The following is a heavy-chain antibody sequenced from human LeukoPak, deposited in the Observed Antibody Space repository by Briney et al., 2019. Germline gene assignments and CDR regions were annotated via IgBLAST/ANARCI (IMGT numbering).Heavy chain of an antibody. V-gene: IGHV3-11*05. J-gene: IGHJ6*02. CDR2: ISSSSSYT. CDR3: ARGGRIQLWLYYYYGMDV. Sequence: GSLRLSCAASGFTFSDYYMSWIRQAPGKGLEWVSYISSSSSYTNYADSVKGRFTISRDNAKNSLYLQMNSLRAEDTAVYYCARGGRIQLWLYYYYGMDVWGQGTTVTVSS. D-gene: IGHD5-18*01. CDR1: GFTFSDYY.